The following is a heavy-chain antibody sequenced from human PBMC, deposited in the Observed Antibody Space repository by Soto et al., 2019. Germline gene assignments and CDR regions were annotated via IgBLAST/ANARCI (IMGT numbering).Heavy chain of an antibody. Sequence: PGGSLRLSCAASGFTFSSYAMHWVRQAPGKGLEWVAVISYDGSNEYYADSVKGRFTISRDNSKNTLYLQMNSLRAEDTAVYYCARVIRQLPRFYYGMDVWGQGTTVTVSS. CDR1: GFTFSSYA. J-gene: IGHJ6*02. CDR3: ARVIRQLPRFYYGMDV. V-gene: IGHV3-30-3*01. D-gene: IGHD2-2*01. CDR2: ISYDGSNE.